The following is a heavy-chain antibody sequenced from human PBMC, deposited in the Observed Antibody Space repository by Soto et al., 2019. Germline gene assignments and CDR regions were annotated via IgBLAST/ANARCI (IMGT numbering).Heavy chain of an antibody. D-gene: IGHD3-9*01. J-gene: IGHJ5*02. Sequence: SETLSLTCAVSGGSISSGGYSWSWIRQPPGKGLEWIGYIYYSGSTYYNPSLKSRVTISVDTSKNQFSLKLSSVTAADTAVYYCARSYYDILTGSDWFDPWGQGTLVTVSS. V-gene: IGHV4-30-2*05. CDR3: ARSYYDILTGSDWFDP. CDR2: IYYSGST. CDR1: GGSISSGGYS.